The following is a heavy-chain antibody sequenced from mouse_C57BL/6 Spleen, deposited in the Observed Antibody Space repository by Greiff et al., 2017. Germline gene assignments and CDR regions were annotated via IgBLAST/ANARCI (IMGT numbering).Heavy chain of an antibody. CDR1: GYSFSSYW. Sequence: QVQLQQSGAELVKPGASVKISCKASGYSFSSYWMNWVKQRPGKGLEWIGQIYPGDGDTNYNGKFKGKATLTADKSSSTAYMQLSSLTSEDSAVYFCARRAYYSNYRYVDVWGTGTTVTVSS. CDR2: IYPGDGDT. D-gene: IGHD2-5*01. V-gene: IGHV1-80*01. CDR3: ARRAYYSNYRYVDV. J-gene: IGHJ1*03.